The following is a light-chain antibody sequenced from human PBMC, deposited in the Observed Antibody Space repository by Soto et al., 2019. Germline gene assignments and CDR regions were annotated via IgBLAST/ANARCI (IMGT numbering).Light chain of an antibody. CDR1: QDISNY. Sequence: DIPMTQSPSSLSASVGDRVTLTCRASQDISNYLAWYQQKPGNVPKVLISTASTLQSGVPSRFSGSGSGTDFTLTISSHQPEDVATYYCQQYNSVPFTFGPGTKVDIK. V-gene: IGKV1-27*01. CDR2: TAS. J-gene: IGKJ3*01. CDR3: QQYNSVPFT.